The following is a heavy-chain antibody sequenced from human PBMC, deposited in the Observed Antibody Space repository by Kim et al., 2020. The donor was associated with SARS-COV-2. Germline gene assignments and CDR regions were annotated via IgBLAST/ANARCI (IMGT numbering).Heavy chain of an antibody. D-gene: IGHD1-1*01. CDR3: ARVLYNWNDVAFDY. J-gene: IGHJ4*02. V-gene: IGHV3-30*04. CDR1: GFTFSSYA. Sequence: GGSLRLSCAASGFTFSSYAMHWVRQAPGKGLEWVAVISYDGSNKYYADSVKGRFTISRDNSKNTLYLQMNSLRAEDTAVYYCARVLYNWNDVAFDYWGQGTLVTVSS. CDR2: ISYDGSNK.